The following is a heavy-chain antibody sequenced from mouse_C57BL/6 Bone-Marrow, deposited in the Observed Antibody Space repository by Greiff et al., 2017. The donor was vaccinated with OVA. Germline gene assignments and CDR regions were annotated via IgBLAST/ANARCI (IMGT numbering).Heavy chain of an antibody. D-gene: IGHD1-1*01. V-gene: IGHV5-6*02. CDR3: ARTWYYGSSKDY. J-gene: IGHJ2*01. CDR2: ISSGGSYT. CDR1: GFTFSSYG. Sequence: DVMLVESGGDLVKPGGSLKLSCAASGFTFSSYGLSLFRPPPDKRLAWVATISSGGSYTYYPDSVKGRFTISRDNAKNTLYLQMSSLKSEDTARYYCARTWYYGSSKDYWGQGTTLTVSS.